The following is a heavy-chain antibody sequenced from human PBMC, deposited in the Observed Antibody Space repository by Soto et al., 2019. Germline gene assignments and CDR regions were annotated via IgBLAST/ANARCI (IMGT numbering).Heavy chain of an antibody. CDR2: IKHSGST. V-gene: IGHV4-34*01. J-gene: IGHJ4*02. CDR1: GGSLSSYY. Sequence: QVQLQQWGAGLLKPSETLSLTCAVYGGSLSSYYWSWVRHLPGKGLEWIGDIKHSGSTNHNPSLKSRVTISLDTSKNHFSLKLTSVTAADTAVYYCARSLPIFDFWGQGTLVTVSS. CDR3: ARSLPIFDF.